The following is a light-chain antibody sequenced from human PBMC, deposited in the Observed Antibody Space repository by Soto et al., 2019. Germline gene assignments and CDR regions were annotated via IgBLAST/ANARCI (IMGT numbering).Light chain of an antibody. CDR2: EVS. V-gene: IGLV2-14*03. CDR3: RSDTSSSARV. J-gene: IGLJ1*01. Sequence: QSALTQPASVSGSPGQSITISCTGTSSDVGAYYFVSWYQQHPDKAPKLMIYEVSNRPSGVSNRFSGSKSVNTATLTISGLQDEDEAYYYCRSDTSSSARVFGTGTKLTVL. CDR1: SSDVGAYYF.